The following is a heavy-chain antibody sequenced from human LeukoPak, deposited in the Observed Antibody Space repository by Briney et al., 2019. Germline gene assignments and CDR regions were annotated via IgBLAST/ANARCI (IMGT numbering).Heavy chain of an antibody. V-gene: IGHV3-13*01. CDR3: ARARYYGMDV. CDR1: GFTFDDYG. Sequence: GGSLRLSCVASGFTFDDYGMSWVRQATGKGLEWVSAIGTAGDTYYPGSVKGRFTISRENAKNSLYLQMNSLRAGDTAVYYCARARYYGMDVWGQGTTVTVSS. J-gene: IGHJ6*02. CDR2: IGTAGDT.